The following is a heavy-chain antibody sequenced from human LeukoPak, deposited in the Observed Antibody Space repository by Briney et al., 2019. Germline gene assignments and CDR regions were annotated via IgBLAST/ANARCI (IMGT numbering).Heavy chain of an antibody. J-gene: IGHJ4*02. Sequence: GGSLRLSCAASGFTFSSCAMGWVRQAPGKGLEWVSAISDSGAYTYYADSVKGRFTMSRDNSKNTLYLQMNSLRDEDTAVYYCARAAYCGGDCYPDWGQGTLVTVSS. CDR2: ISDSGAYT. V-gene: IGHV3-23*01. CDR3: ARAAYCGGDCYPD. D-gene: IGHD2-21*02. CDR1: GFTFSSCA.